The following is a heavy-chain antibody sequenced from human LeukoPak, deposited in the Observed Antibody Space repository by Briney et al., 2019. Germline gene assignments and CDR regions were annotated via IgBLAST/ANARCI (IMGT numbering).Heavy chain of an antibody. CDR2: IIPIFGTA. CDR3: ARDPPFGGSELHNFDY. J-gene: IGHJ4*02. Sequence: ASVKVSCKASGYTFTSYYMHWVRQAPGQGLEWMGGIIPIFGTANYAQKFQGRVTITADESTSTAYMELSSLRSEDTAVYYCARDPPFGGSELHNFDYWGQGTLVTVSS. D-gene: IGHD5-12*01. CDR1: GYTFTSYY. V-gene: IGHV1-69*13.